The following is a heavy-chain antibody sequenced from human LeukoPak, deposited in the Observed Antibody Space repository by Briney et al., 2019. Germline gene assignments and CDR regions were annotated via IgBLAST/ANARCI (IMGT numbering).Heavy chain of an antibody. J-gene: IGHJ4*02. CDR3: ARVGYSDYVVPDF. CDR1: GFTFSDYS. CDR2: ISSSSTI. D-gene: IGHD5-12*01. V-gene: IGHV3-48*01. Sequence: PGGSLRLSCAASGFTFSDYSMNWVRQAPGKGLEWVSYISSSSTIYYADSVKGRFTISRDNAKNSLYLQMNSLRAEDTAVYYCARVGYSDYVVPDFWGQGTLVTVSS.